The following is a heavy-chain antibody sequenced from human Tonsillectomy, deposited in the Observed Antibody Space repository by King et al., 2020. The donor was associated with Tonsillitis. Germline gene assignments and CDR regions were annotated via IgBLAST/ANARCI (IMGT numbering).Heavy chain of an antibody. V-gene: IGHV4-34*01. CDR2: INHSGST. D-gene: IGHD2-21*02. Sequence: VQLQQWGAGLLKPSETLSLTCAVYGGSFSVYYWSWIRQPPGKGLEWIGEINHSGSTNYNPSLKSRVTISVDTYKNQFSLKLSSVTAADTAVYYCHFCGGDCYYDYWGQGTLVTVSS. CDR3: HFCGGDCYYDY. CDR1: GGSFSVYY. J-gene: IGHJ4*02.